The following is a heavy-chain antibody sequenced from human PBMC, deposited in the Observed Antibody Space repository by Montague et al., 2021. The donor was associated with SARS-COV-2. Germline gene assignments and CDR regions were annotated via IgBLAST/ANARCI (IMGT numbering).Heavy chain of an antibody. CDR1: GGSMSRYY. CDR3: ARRGTGNYEILDY. D-gene: IGHD3-3*01. V-gene: IGHV4-59*01. J-gene: IGHJ4*02. Sequence: SETLSLTCTISGGSMSRYYSTWIRQLPGKALEWIGSIYHSGGARYNPSLKSRVSLSVDAAKNQFALRVTSVTAADTAVCFCARRGTGNYEILDYWGQGILVTVSS. CDR2: IYHSGGA.